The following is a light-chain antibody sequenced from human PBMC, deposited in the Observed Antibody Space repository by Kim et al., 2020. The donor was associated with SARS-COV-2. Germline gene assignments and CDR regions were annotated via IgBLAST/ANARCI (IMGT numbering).Light chain of an antibody. CDR3: SSYTSSSTLV. CDR1: SSDVGGYNY. J-gene: IGLJ1*01. V-gene: IGLV2-14*03. Sequence: GPSITISFAGTSSDVGGYNYVSWYQQHPGKAPKLMIYDVSNRPSGVSNRFSGSKSGNTASLTISGLQAEDEADYYCSSYTSSSTLVFGTGTKVTVL. CDR2: DVS.